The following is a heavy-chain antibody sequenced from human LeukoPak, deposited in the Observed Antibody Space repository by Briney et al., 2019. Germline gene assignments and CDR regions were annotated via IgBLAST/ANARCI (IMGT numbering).Heavy chain of an antibody. D-gene: IGHD2-8*01. V-gene: IGHV3-48*01. Sequence: PGGSLRLSCTASGFTFGDYAMNWLRQAPGKGLEWLSYITGSSDIIHYADSVKGRFTISRDNAKNSLYLQVNSLRAEDTALYYCAKVPRTNHDNFFDYRGQGTLVTVSS. J-gene: IGHJ4*02. CDR1: GFTFGDYA. CDR2: ITGSSDII. CDR3: AKVPRTNHDNFFDY.